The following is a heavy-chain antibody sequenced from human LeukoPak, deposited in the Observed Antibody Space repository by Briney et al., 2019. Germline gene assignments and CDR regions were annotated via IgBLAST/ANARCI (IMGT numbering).Heavy chain of an antibody. J-gene: IGHJ4*02. CDR3: ARGQAYYDFWSGHSSPDY. D-gene: IGHD3-3*01. CDR1: GGSFSGYY. Sequence: PSETLSLTCAVYGGSFSGYYWSWIRQPPGKGLEWIGEINHSGSTNYNPSLKSRVTISVDTSKNQFSLKLSSVTAADTAVNYCARGQAYYDFWSGHSSPDYWGQGTLVTVSS. V-gene: IGHV4-34*01. CDR2: INHSGST.